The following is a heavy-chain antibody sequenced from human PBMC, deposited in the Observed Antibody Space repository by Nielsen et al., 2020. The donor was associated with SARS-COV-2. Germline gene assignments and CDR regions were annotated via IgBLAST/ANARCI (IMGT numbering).Heavy chain of an antibody. Sequence: ASVKVTCKASAYTFTSYYMHWVRQAPGQGLEWMGIINPSGGSTSYAQKFQGRVTMTEDTSTDTAYMELSSLRSEDTAVYYCTTGYGTIDHWGQGTLVTVSS. CDR2: INPSGGST. V-gene: IGHV1-46*01. CDR1: AYTFTSYY. J-gene: IGHJ4*02. D-gene: IGHD2-8*01. CDR3: TTGYGTIDH.